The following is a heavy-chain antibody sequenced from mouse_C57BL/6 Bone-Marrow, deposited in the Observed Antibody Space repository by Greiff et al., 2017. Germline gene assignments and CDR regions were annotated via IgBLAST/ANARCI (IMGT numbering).Heavy chain of an antibody. D-gene: IGHD2-4*01. CDR1: GFNIKDDY. CDR2: IDPENGDT. V-gene: IGHV14-4*01. Sequence: EVQLQQSGAELVRPGASVKLSCTASGFNIKDDYMHWVKQRPEQGLEWIGWIDPENGDTEYASKFQGKATITADTSSHTAYLQLSSLTSEDTAVYYCTTWDYDGFAYWGQGTLVTVSA. CDR3: TTWDYDGFAY. J-gene: IGHJ3*01.